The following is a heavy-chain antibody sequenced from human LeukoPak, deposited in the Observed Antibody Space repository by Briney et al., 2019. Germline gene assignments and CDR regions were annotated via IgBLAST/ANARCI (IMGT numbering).Heavy chain of an antibody. V-gene: IGHV3-21*01. D-gene: IGHD2-2*02. CDR2: ISSSSSYI. Sequence: GGSLRLSCAASGFTFSSYSMNWVRQAPGKGLEWVSSISSSSSYIYYADSVKGRFTISRDNAKNSLYLQMNSLRAEGTAVYYCARDPEYPGWFDPWGQGTLVTVSS. J-gene: IGHJ5*02. CDR1: GFTFSSYS. CDR3: ARDPEYPGWFDP.